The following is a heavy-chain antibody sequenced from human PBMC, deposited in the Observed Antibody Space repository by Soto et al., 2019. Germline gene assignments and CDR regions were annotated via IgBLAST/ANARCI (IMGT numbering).Heavy chain of an antibody. CDR3: AHLLGGCSSKGCSPLRYDC. Sequence: QITLKESGPTLVKPTQTLTLTCTFSGFSLDTTGVGVGWIRQPPGKALEWLALIYWDDDKRYSPSLKSRRTITKDTSKNQVVLAMTHLDPVDTGTYYCAHLLGGCSSKGCSPLRYDCWGQGVPVTVSS. CDR1: GFSLDTTGVG. CDR2: IYWDDDK. J-gene: IGHJ4*02. D-gene: IGHD2-2*01. V-gene: IGHV2-5*02.